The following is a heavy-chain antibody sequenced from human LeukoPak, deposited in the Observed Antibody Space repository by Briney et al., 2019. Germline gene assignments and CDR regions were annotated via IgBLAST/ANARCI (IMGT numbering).Heavy chain of an antibody. CDR2: INHSGST. V-gene: IGHV4-34*01. D-gene: IGHD2-21*02. Sequence: PSETLSLTCAVYGGSFTGYYWSWIRQPPGKGLEWIGEINHSGSTNYNPSLEGRVTISVDTPKNQFSLKLGSVTAADTAVYYCAREDSSGGDCTNFDYWGRGTLVTVSS. CDR1: GGSFTGYY. J-gene: IGHJ4*02. CDR3: AREDSSGGDCTNFDY.